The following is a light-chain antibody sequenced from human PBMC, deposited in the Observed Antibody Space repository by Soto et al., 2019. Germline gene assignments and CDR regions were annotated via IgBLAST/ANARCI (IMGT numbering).Light chain of an antibody. V-gene: IGKV3-15*01. CDR1: QSVSSN. CDR2: GAS. CDR3: HQRSSWPRGT. Sequence: EIVMTQSPATLSVSPGERATLSCRANQSVSSNLAWYQQKPGQAPRLLISGASTRATGIPDRFSGSGSGTEFTLTISSLQSEDFAVYYCHQRSSWPRGTFGQGTKVEIK. J-gene: IGKJ1*01.